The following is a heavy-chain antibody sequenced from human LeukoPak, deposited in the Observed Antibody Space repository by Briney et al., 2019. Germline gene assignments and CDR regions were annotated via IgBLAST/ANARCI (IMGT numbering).Heavy chain of an antibody. Sequence: PSETLSLTCTVSGGSISSYYWSWIRQPPGKGLEWIGYIYYSGSTNYNPSLKSRVTISVDTSKNQFSLKLSSVTAADTAVYYCARVSNQFTFGGVIARLYFDYWGQGTLVTVSS. CDR2: IYYSGST. D-gene: IGHD3-16*02. J-gene: IGHJ4*02. V-gene: IGHV4-59*01. CDR3: ARVSNQFTFGGVIARLYFDY. CDR1: GGSISSYY.